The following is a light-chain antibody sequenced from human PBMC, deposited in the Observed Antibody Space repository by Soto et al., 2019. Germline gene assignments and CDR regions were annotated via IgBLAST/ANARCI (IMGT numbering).Light chain of an antibody. J-gene: IGKJ1*01. CDR3: QQYSTYPWT. V-gene: IGKV1-5*01. Sequence: DIQMTQSPSTLSASVGDRVTITCRASQSINNWLAWYQQKPGKAPKLLIYAASNVESGVPSRFSGSGSGTEFTLAISSLQPDDFATYYGQQYSTYPWTFGQGTKVEIK. CDR1: QSINNW. CDR2: AAS.